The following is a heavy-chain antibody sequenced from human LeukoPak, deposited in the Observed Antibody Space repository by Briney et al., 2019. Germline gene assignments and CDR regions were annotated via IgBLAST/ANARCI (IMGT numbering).Heavy chain of an antibody. D-gene: IGHD3-10*01. V-gene: IGHV1-69*06. J-gene: IGHJ4*02. CDR3: ARAQFWFGELESFDY. Sequence: SVKVSCKASGGTFSSYAISWVRQAPGQGLEWMGGIIPIFGTANYAQKFQGRVTITADKSTSTAYMELSSLRSEDTAVYYCARAQFWFGELESFDYWGQGTLVTVSS. CDR1: GGTFSSYA. CDR2: IIPIFGTA.